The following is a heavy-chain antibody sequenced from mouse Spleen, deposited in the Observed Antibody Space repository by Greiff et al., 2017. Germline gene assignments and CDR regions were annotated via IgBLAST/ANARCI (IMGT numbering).Heavy chain of an antibody. CDR1: GYTFTSYD. V-gene: IGHV1-85*01. D-gene: IGHD2-13*01. CDR2: IYPRDGST. Sequence: QVQLQQSGPELVKPGASVKLSCKASGYTFTSYDINWVKQRPGQGLEWIGWIYPRDGSTKYNEKFKGKATLTVDTSSSTAYMELHSLTSEDSAVYFCARRYGDYGGAMDYWGQGTSVTVSS. CDR3: ARRYGDYGGAMDY. J-gene: IGHJ4*01.